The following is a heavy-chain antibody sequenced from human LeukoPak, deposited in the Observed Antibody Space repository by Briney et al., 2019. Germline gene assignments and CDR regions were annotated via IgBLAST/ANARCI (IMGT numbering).Heavy chain of an antibody. D-gene: IGHD3-3*01. V-gene: IGHV4-39*01. CDR1: GGSISSDNYY. Sequence: SETLSLTCTVSGGSISSDNYYWGWIRQPPGKGLELIGSINYSGSTYYNPSLGSRVTIFVDTSKIQFSLRLNSVTAADTAVYYCARRPFGVGWFDPWGQGTLVTVSS. CDR2: INYSGST. CDR3: ARRPFGVGWFDP. J-gene: IGHJ5*02.